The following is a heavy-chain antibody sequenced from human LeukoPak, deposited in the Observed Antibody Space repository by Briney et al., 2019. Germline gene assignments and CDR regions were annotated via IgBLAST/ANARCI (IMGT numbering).Heavy chain of an antibody. CDR3: ARDFASSWPFDY. D-gene: IGHD6-13*01. V-gene: IGHV1-2*06. Sequence: ASVKVSCKASGYTFTGYYMHWVRQAPGQGLEWMGRINPNSGDTNYAQKFQGRVTMTRDTSITTAYMELKRLRSDDTAVYYCARDFASSWPFDYWGQGTLVTVSS. CDR1: GYTFTGYY. J-gene: IGHJ4*02. CDR2: INPNSGDT.